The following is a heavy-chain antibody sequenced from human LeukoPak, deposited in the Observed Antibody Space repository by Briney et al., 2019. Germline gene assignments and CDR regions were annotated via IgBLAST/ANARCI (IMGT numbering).Heavy chain of an antibody. CDR1: GFTFSSYA. Sequence: GGSLRLSCAASGFTFSSYAMSWVRQAPGKGLEWVSAISGSGGSTYYADSVKGRFTISRDNSKNTLYLQMNSLRAEDTAVYYCAKDQPALSSSWYPRGGDYWGQGTLVTVSS. V-gene: IGHV3-23*01. J-gene: IGHJ4*02. D-gene: IGHD6-13*01. CDR2: ISGSGGST. CDR3: AKDQPALSSSWYPRGGDY.